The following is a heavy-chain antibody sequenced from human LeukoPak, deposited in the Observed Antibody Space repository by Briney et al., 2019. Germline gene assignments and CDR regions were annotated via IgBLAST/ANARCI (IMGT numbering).Heavy chain of an antibody. CDR1: GFTFSSYS. CDR2: ISGSGGHT. Sequence: PGGPLRLSCAASGFTFSSYSMNWVRQAPGKGLEWVSGISGSGGHTYNADSVEGRFTISRDNSKNTVSLQLSSLRVEDTAVYFCAKDREDSAMISGVFDLWGRGTLVTVSS. V-gene: IGHV3-23*01. J-gene: IGHJ2*01. D-gene: IGHD5-18*01. CDR3: AKDREDSAMISGVFDL.